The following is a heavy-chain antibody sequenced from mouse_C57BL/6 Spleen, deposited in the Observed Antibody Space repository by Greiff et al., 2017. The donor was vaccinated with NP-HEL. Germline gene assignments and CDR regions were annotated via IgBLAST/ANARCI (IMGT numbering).Heavy chain of an antibody. V-gene: IGHV1-80*01. Sequence: LQESGAELVKPGASVKISCKASGYAFSSYWMNWVKQRPGKGLEWIGQIYPGDGDTNYNGKFKGKATLTADKSSSTAYMQLSSLTSEDSAVYFCARGGGTGRNDYWGQGTTLTVSS. CDR2: IYPGDGDT. D-gene: IGHD4-1*01. J-gene: IGHJ2*01. CDR1: GYAFSSYW. CDR3: ARGGGTGRNDY.